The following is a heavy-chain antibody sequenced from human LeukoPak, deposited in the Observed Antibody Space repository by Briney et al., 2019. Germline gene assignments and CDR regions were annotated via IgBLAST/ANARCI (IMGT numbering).Heavy chain of an antibody. V-gene: IGHV3-7*01. J-gene: IGHJ4*02. D-gene: IGHD6-19*01. CDR3: ARISTSVAGADY. CDR2: IKRDGSEK. CDR1: GFTFSTSW. Sequence: GGSLRLSCAASGFTFSTSWMSWVRQAPGKGLEWVANIKRDGSEKYYVDSVKGRFTISRDNSKNSLYLQMDSLRAEDTAVYYCARISTSVAGADYWGQGTLVTVSS.